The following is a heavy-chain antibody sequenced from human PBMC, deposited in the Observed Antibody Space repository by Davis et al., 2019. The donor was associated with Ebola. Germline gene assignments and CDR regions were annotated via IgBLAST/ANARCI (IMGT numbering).Heavy chain of an antibody. CDR2: ISYDGSNK. V-gene: IGHV3-30*18. Sequence: PGGSLRLSCAASGFTFSSYSMNWVRQAPGKGLEWVAVISYDGSNKYYADSVKGRFTISRDNSKNTLYLQMSSLRAEDTAVYYCAKNPATVTTWGQGTLVTVSS. CDR3: AKNPATVTT. CDR1: GFTFSSYS. J-gene: IGHJ5*02. D-gene: IGHD4-17*01.